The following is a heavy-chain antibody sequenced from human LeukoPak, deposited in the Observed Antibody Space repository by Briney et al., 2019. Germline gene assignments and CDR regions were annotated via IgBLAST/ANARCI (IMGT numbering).Heavy chain of an antibody. Sequence: GGSLRLSCAASGFTFSSYAMSWVRQAPGKGLEWVSAISGSGGSTYYAGSVKGRFTISRDNSKNTLYLQMNSLRAEDTAVYYCAKVWLFDYDSSGPDYWGQGTLVTVSS. CDR3: AKVWLFDYDSSGPDY. V-gene: IGHV3-23*01. CDR1: GFTFSSYA. D-gene: IGHD3-22*01. J-gene: IGHJ4*02. CDR2: ISGSGGST.